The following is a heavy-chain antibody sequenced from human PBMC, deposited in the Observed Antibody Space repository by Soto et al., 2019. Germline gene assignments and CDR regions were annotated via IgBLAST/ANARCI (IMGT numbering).Heavy chain of an antibody. D-gene: IGHD3-10*01. CDR2: IWYDGSEK. J-gene: IGHJ4*02. CDR1: GFPFNKYG. Sequence: QVQLVESVGGVVQPGRSLRLSCVTSGFPFNKYGMHWVRQAPGKGLEWVAIIWYDGSEKYYGDSVKGRFTISRDNSRDTLFLQLDSLRADDTAMYYCARLGGSGGDSIDYWAQGTLVTVSS. V-gene: IGHV3-33*01. CDR3: ARLGGSGGDSIDY.